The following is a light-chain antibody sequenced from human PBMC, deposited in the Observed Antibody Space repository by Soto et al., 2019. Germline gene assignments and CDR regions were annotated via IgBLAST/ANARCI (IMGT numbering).Light chain of an antibody. CDR2: EVN. V-gene: IGLV2-8*01. J-gene: IGLJ2*01. Sequence: QSVLTQPPSASGSPGQSVTISCTGTSSDVGGYNYVSWYQQHPGKVPKLMIYEVNKRPSGVPDRFSGSKSGNTASLTISGLQAEDEADYYCSSYTSSSVVFGGGTKLTVL. CDR3: SSYTSSSVV. CDR1: SSDVGGYNY.